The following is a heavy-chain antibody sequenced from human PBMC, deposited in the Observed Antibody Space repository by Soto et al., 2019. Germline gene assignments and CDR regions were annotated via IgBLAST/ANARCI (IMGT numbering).Heavy chain of an antibody. J-gene: IGHJ6*02. CDR1: GYTFTGYY. V-gene: IGHV1-2*02. D-gene: IGHD3-3*01. CDR3: ARKDFWSGYYRVSHYYYGMDV. CDR2: INPNSGGT. Sequence: ASVKVSCKASGYTFTGYYMHWLRQAPGQGLEWMGWINPNSGGTNYAQKFQGRVTMTRDTSISTAYMELSRLRSDDTAVYYRARKDFWSGYYRVSHYYYGMDVWGQGTTVTVSS.